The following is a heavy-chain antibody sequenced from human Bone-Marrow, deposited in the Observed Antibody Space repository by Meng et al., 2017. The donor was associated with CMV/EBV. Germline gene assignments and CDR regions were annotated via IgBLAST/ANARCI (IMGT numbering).Heavy chain of an antibody. J-gene: IGHJ4*02. Sequence: GESLKISCAASGFTFSSYSMNWVRQAPGKGLEWVSSISSSSSYIYYADSVKGRFTISRDNAKNSLYLQMNSLRAEDTAVYYCAKGLGYSSSGGGIDYWGQGTLVTFSS. CDR2: ISSSSSYI. CDR3: AKGLGYSSSGGGIDY. CDR1: GFTFSSYS. V-gene: IGHV3-21*01. D-gene: IGHD6-6*01.